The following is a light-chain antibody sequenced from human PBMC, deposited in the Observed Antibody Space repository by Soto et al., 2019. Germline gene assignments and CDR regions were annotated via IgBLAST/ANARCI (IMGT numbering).Light chain of an antibody. V-gene: IGLV2-23*01. J-gene: IGLJ2*01. CDR3: CSYAGSSTL. Sequence: QSVLTQPASVSGSPGQSITISCTGTSSDVGSYNLVSWYQQHPGKAPKLMIYEGSKRPSGVSNRFSGSKSGNTASLTISGLQAEDEADYYCCSYAGSSTLFGGGTKVTDL. CDR1: SSDVGSYNL. CDR2: EGS.